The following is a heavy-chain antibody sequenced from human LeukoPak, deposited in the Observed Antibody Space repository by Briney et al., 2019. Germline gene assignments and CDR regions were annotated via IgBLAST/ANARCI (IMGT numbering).Heavy chain of an antibody. CDR3: AKDDSSGSYYGWFGGYYYYMDV. Sequence: GGSLRLSCAASGFTFSRYWMTWVRQAPGKGLEWVANIKQGGSNKYYADSVKGRFTISRDNSKNTLYLQMNSLRAEDTAVYYCAKDDSSGSYYGWFGGYYYYMDVWGKGTTVTVSS. V-gene: IGHV3-7*01. CDR2: IKQGGSNK. J-gene: IGHJ6*03. CDR1: GFTFSRYW. D-gene: IGHD1-26*01.